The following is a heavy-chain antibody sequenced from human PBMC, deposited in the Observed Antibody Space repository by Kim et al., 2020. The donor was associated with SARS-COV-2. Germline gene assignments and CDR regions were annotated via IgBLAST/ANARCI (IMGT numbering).Heavy chain of an antibody. CDR2: T. D-gene: IGHD5-12*01. CDR3: ARDGATGAFDI. Sequence: TNYADSVKGRFTISRDNAENTLYLRMSSLRVEDTAVYYCARDGATGAFDIWGQGTMVTVSS. J-gene: IGHJ3*02. V-gene: IGHV3-74*01.